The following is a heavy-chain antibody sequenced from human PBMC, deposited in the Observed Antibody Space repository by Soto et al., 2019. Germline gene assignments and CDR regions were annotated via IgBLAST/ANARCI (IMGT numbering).Heavy chain of an antibody. Sequence: QVQLQESGPGLVKPSQTLSLTCTVSGGSISSGGYYWSWIRQHPGKGLEWIGYIYYSGSTYYNPSLKSLVTISVDTSKNQFSLKLSSVTAADTAVYYCARDGPPVSSGYYYCYGMDVWGQGTTVTGSS. V-gene: IGHV4-31*01. CDR3: ARDGPPVSSGYYYCYGMDV. J-gene: IGHJ6*02. CDR1: GGSISSGGYY. D-gene: IGHD3-22*01. CDR2: IYYSGST.